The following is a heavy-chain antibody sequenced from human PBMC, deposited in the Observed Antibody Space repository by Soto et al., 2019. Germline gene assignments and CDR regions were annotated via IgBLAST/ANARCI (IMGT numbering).Heavy chain of an antibody. CDR1: GSTFRNYG. V-gene: IGHV3-33*01. D-gene: IGHD3-16*01. J-gene: IGHJ4*02. CDR2: IWYDGSNK. Sequence: RGSLGLSCVASGSTFRNYGMHWVRQASGKGPEWVAVIWYDGSNKYYVEPVKGRFTISRDNSKNTGHLDINSLRSEDTVFYFCAGDGGSHGPSYFDSWGQGSLVTVS. CDR3: AGDGGSHGPSYFDS.